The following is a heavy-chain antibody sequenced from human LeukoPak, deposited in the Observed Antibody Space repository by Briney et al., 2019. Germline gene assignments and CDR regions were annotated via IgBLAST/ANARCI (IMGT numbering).Heavy chain of an antibody. J-gene: IGHJ6*02. D-gene: IGHD6-13*01. CDR3: ARDRVYIAAAGTPPYYYGMDV. Sequence: ASVKVSCKASGYTFTSYYMHWVRQAPGQGLEWMGIINPSGGSTSYAQKFQGRVTMTRDTSTSTVYMELSSLRCGDTAVYYCARDRVYIAAAGTPPYYYGMDVWGQGTTVTVSS. CDR2: INPSGGST. V-gene: IGHV1-46*01. CDR1: GYTFTSYY.